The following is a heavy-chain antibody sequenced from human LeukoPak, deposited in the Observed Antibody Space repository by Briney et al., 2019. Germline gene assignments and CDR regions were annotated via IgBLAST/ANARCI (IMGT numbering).Heavy chain of an antibody. Sequence: SETLSLTCTVSGGSISSYYWSWIRQPPGKGLEWIGYIYYSGSTNYNPSLKSRVTISVDTSKNQFSLKLSSVTAADTAVYYCARHTFAAATFDYWGQGTLATVSS. V-gene: IGHV4-59*08. J-gene: IGHJ4*02. D-gene: IGHD6-13*01. CDR3: ARHTFAAATFDY. CDR2: IYYSGST. CDR1: GGSISSYY.